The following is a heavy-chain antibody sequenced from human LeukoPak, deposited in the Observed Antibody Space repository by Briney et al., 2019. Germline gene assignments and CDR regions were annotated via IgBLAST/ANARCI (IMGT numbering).Heavy chain of an antibody. D-gene: IGHD6-19*01. CDR1: GYSFTSYW. J-gene: IGHJ6*03. CDR2: IYPGDSDT. Sequence: GESLKISCKGSGYSFTSYWICWVRQMPGKGLEWMGIIYPGDSDTRYSPSFQGQVTISADKSISTAYLQWSSLKASDTAMYYCARHGYSSGWYPREYYYYYMDVWGKGTTVTVSS. CDR3: ARHGYSSGWYPREYYYYYMDV. V-gene: IGHV5-51*01.